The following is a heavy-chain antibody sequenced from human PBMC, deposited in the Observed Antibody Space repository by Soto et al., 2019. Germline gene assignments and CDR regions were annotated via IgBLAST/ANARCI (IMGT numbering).Heavy chain of an antibody. D-gene: IGHD6-13*01. CDR2: IGPAGDP. J-gene: IGHJ6*02. V-gene: IGHV3-13*05. Sequence: GGSLRLSCAASGFTFSSYDMHWVRQATGKGLEWVSAIGPAGDPYYPGSVKGRFTISRENAKNSLYLQMNSLRAGDTAVYYCARGGSSSWDGMDVWGQGTTVTVSS. CDR1: GFTFSSYD. CDR3: ARGGSSSWDGMDV.